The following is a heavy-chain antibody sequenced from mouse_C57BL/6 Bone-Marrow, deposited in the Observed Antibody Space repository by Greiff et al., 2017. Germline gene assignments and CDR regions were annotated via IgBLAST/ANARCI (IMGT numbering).Heavy chain of an antibody. J-gene: IGHJ4*01. CDR3: VVKSYYAMDY. Sequence: EVKLEESGPGLVKPSQSLSLTCSVTGYSITSGYYWNWIRQFPGKKLEWMGYISYDGSNNYNPSLKNRISITRDTSKNQFFLKLNSVTTEDTATSSAVVKSYYAMDYWGQGTSVTVSS. D-gene: IGHD1-1*01. CDR2: ISYDGSN. V-gene: IGHV3-6*01. CDR1: GYSITSGYY.